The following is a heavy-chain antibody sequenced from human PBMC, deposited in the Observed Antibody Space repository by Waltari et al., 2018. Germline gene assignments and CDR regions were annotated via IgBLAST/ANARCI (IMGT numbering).Heavy chain of an antibody. CDR3: ARLRGYSYAVDY. Sequence: QVQLQESGPGLVKPSQTLSLTCTVSGGSISSGGYYWSWIRQHPGKGLEWIGYIYYSGSTYYNPSLESRVTISVDTSKNQFSLKLSSVTAADTAVYYCARLRGYSYAVDYWGQGTLVTVSS. D-gene: IGHD5-18*01. V-gene: IGHV4-31*03. CDR2: IYYSGST. CDR1: GGSISSGGYY. J-gene: IGHJ4*02.